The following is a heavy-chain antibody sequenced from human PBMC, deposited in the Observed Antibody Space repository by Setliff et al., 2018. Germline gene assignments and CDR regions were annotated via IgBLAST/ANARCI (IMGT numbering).Heavy chain of an antibody. V-gene: IGHV1-2*06. CDR2: INPNSGGT. J-gene: IGHJ6*04. CDR1: GYAFTGYY. Sequence: ASVKVSCKASGYAFTGYYIHWVRQAPGQGLEWMGRINPNSGGTNYAQKFQGRVTMTRDTSISTAYMELSRLTSDDTAVYYCARSEGSSWLSSYYYYYGMDVWGKGTTVTVSS. D-gene: IGHD6-13*01. CDR3: ARSEGSSWLSSYYYYYGMDV.